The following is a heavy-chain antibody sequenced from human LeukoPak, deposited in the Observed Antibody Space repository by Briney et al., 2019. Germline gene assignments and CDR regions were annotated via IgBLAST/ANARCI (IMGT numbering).Heavy chain of an antibody. J-gene: IGHJ6*03. Sequence: SETLSLTCTVSGYSISSGYYWGWIRQPPGKGLEWIGSIYYSGSTYYNPSLKSRVTISVDTSKNQFSLKLSSVTAADTAVYYCARAEYMDVWGKGTTVTISS. CDR2: IYYSGST. CDR1: GYSISSGYY. CDR3: ARAEYMDV. V-gene: IGHV4-38-2*02. D-gene: IGHD1-14*01.